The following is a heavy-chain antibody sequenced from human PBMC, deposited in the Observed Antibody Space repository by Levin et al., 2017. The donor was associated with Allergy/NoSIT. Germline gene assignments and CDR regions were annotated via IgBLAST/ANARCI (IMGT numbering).Heavy chain of an antibody. V-gene: IGHV3-30*03. CDR1: GFTFSRYG. CDR3: ARDGRLWFGEFTDY. D-gene: IGHD3-10*01. CDR2: ILHDGSNQ. J-gene: IGHJ4*02. Sequence: HPGGSLRLSCAASGFTFSRYGMHWVRQTPDKGLEWVAAILHDGSNQYYSDSVKGRFTISRDKSKNTLYLQMNTLRAEDTALYYCARDGRLWFGEFTDYWGQGTLVTVSS.